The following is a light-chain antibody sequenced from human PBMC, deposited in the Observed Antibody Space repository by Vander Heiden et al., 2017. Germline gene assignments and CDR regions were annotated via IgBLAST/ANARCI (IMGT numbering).Light chain of an antibody. CDR2: LNSDGSH. J-gene: IGLJ3*02. V-gene: IGLV4-69*01. CDR1: SGHSSYA. Sequence: QPLLTHSPSASASPGPSFKPTCPLSSGHSSYAIAWHQQQPEKGPRYLMKLNSDGSHSKGDGIPDRFSGSSSGAERYLTISSRQSEDEADYYCQTWGTGIRVFGGGTKLTVL. CDR3: QTWGTGIRV.